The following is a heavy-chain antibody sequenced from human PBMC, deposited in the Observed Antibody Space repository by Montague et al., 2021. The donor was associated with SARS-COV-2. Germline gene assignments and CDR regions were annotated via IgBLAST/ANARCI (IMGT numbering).Heavy chain of an antibody. CDR1: GYSISSGYY. CDR2: IYHSGST. CDR3: ARDRRRWLQLNNWFDP. D-gene: IGHD5-24*01. Sequence: SETLSLTCTVSGYSISSGYYWAWIRQPPGKGLEWIGGIYHSGSTYYNPSLKSRVTISVDTSKNQFSLKLLSSVTAADTAVYYCARDRRRWLQLNNWFDPWGQGTLVTVSS. V-gene: IGHV4-38-2*02. J-gene: IGHJ5*02.